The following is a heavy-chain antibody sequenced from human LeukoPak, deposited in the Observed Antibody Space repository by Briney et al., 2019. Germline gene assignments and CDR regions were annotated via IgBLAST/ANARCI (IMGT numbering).Heavy chain of an antibody. D-gene: IGHD6-13*01. CDR3: AKASSSWLDY. Sequence: QPGRSLRLSCAASGFTFDDYAMHWVRQATGKGLEWVSGISWNSGSIGYADSVKGRFTISRDNAKNSLYLQMNSLRAEDTALYYCAKASSSWLDYWGQGTLVTVSS. CDR2: ISWNSGSI. J-gene: IGHJ4*02. V-gene: IGHV3-9*01. CDR1: GFTFDDYA.